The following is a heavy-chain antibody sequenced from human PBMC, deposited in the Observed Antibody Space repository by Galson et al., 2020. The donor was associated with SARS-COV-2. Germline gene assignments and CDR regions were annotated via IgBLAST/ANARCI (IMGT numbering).Heavy chain of an antibody. V-gene: IGHV3-48*02. CDR1: GFTFSSYS. CDR2: ISSSSSTI. J-gene: IGHJ6*02. CDR3: ARVYGVAYYYYGMDV. Sequence: GSLRLSCAASGFTFSSYSMNWVRQAPGKGLEWVSYISSSSSTIYYADSVKGRFTISRDNAKNSLYLQMNSLRDEDTAVYYCARVYGVAYYYYGMDVWGQGTTVTVSS. D-gene: IGHD4-17*01.